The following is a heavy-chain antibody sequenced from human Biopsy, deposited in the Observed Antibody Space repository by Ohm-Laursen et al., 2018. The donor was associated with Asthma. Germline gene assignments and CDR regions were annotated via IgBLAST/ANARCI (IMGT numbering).Heavy chain of an antibody. Sequence: SVKVSCKASGHTFINYAIHWVRQAPGHSLEWMGWINAANGNTKHSQKFQGRLTISRDTSASTAYMDLSSLRSEDTAVYYCARTYFDFLTGQVHDAFAMWGQGTMVTVSS. CDR3: ARTYFDFLTGQVHDAFAM. V-gene: IGHV1-3*01. D-gene: IGHD3-9*01. CDR1: GHTFINYA. J-gene: IGHJ3*02. CDR2: INAANGNT.